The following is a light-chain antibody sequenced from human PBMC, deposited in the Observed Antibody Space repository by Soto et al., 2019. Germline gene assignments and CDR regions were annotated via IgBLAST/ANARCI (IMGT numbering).Light chain of an antibody. CDR1: QSIGVY. CDR3: QQTYRIPYT. V-gene: IGKV1-39*01. J-gene: IGKJ2*01. CDR2: AAS. Sequence: DIQMTQSPSSLSVSIGDRVTITCRSSQSIGVYLNWYQKKPGTHPKLLIYAASNLQSGVPSRFIGRGSGTDFTLTISSLQPEDFASYYCQQTYRIPYTFGQGTKLEI.